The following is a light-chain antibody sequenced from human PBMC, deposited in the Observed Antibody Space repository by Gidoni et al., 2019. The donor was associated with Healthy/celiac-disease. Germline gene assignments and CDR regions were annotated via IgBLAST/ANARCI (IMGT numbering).Light chain of an antibody. CDR2: AAS. J-gene: IGKJ4*01. CDR1: QRISSY. CDR3: QQSYSTPRLT. V-gene: IGKV1-39*01. Sequence: DIQMTQSTSSLSASVGDRVPLTRRESQRISSYLNRYQQKPGKAPKHLIYAASSLQSGVPSRCCGSGSATDFTLTISSLQPEDFATYYCQQSYSTPRLTFGGGTKVEIK.